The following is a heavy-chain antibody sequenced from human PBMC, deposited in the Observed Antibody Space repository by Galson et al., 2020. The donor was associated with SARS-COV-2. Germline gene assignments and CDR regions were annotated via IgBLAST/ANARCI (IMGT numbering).Heavy chain of an antibody. D-gene: IGHD6-13*01. CDR2: ISGSGGST. J-gene: IGHJ4*02. CDR3: AKSDRSTSSFPLDY. Sequence: GESLKISCAASGFTFSSYAMSWVRQAPGKGLEWVSGISGSGGSTYYADSVKGRFTISRDNSRNTLYLQMNSLTAEYTAVYYCAKSDRSTSSFPLDYGGQGGLVTVSS. CDR1: GFTFSSYA. V-gene: IGHV3-23*01.